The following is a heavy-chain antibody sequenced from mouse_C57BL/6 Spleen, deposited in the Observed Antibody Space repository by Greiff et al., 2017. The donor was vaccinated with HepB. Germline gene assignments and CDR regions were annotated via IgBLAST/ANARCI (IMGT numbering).Heavy chain of an antibody. V-gene: IGHV1-54*01. CDR2: INPGSGGT. CDR3: ARGRDYFDY. Sequence: VKLQQSGAELVRPGTSVKVSCKASGYAFTNYLIEWVKQRPGQGLEWIGVINPGSGGTNYNEKFKGKATLTADKSSSTAYMQLSSLTSEDSAVYFCARGRDYFDYWGQGTTLTVSS. J-gene: IGHJ2*01. CDR1: GYAFTNYL.